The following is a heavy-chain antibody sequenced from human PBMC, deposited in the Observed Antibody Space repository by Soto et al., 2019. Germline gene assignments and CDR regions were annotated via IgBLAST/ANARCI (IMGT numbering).Heavy chain of an antibody. Sequence: GGSLRLSCAASGFTFSSYAMSWVRQAPGKGLEWVSAISGSGGSTYYADSVKGRFTISRDNSKNTLYLQMNSLRAEDTAVYYCAKDLYDILTGYLTNFDYWGQGTLVTVSS. J-gene: IGHJ4*02. CDR3: AKDLYDILTGYLTNFDY. CDR2: ISGSGGST. V-gene: IGHV3-23*01. CDR1: GFTFSSYA. D-gene: IGHD3-9*01.